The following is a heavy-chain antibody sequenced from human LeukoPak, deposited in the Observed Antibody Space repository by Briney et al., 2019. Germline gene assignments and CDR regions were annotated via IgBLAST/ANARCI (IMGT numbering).Heavy chain of an antibody. D-gene: IGHD4-17*01. Sequence: GGSLRLSCTVSGFTVSSNSMSWVRQAPGKGLEWVSFIYSGGNTHYSDSVKGRFTISRDNSKNTLYLQMNSLRADDTAVYYCARRTGEYSHPYDYWGQGTLVTVSS. CDR2: IYSGGNT. CDR1: GFTVSSNS. V-gene: IGHV3-53*01. J-gene: IGHJ4*02. CDR3: ARRTGEYSHPYDY.